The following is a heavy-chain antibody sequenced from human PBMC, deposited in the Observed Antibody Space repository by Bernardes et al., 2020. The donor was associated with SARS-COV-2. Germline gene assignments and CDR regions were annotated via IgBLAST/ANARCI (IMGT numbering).Heavy chain of an antibody. CDR2: FDPEDGEA. CDR1: GYTLSDLS. D-gene: IGHD3-22*01. CDR3: TTSLSLTVVVYAFDI. Sequence: ASVKVSCKVSGYTLSDLSMHWVRQAPGKGLEWMGSFDPEDGEAVYAQKFLGRVTMTADTSTYTSYMELSSLRSGDTAVYYCTTSLSLTVVVYAFDIWGQGTTVIVSS. V-gene: IGHV1-24*01. J-gene: IGHJ3*02.